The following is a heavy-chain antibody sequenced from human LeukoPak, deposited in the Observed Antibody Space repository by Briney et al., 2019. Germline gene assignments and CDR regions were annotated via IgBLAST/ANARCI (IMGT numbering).Heavy chain of an antibody. J-gene: IGHJ5*02. Sequence: GGSLRLSCAASGFTFSGYAMSWVRQAPGKGLEWVSAISGSGGSTYYADSVKGRFTISRDNSKNTLYLQLNSLRADDTAVYYCAKDSPYWFDPWGQGTLVTVSS. V-gene: IGHV3-23*01. CDR1: GFTFSGYA. CDR2: ISGSGGST. CDR3: AKDSPYWFDP.